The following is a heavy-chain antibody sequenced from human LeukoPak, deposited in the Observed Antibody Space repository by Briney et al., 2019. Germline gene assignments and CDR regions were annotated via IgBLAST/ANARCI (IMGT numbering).Heavy chain of an antibody. D-gene: IGHD6-19*01. CDR3: ASDSCGCYDY. CDR2: MSAYNDNT. CDR1: GYTCTSYG. V-gene: IGHV1-18*04. Sequence: ASVKVSCKASGYTCTSYGICWVRHGLGQGLGRVGWMSAYNDNTNYAQKTQGRVTLTTDTSTSTAYMELRSLRADDSAMYCCASDSCGCYDYWGQGTLVTVSS. J-gene: IGHJ4*02.